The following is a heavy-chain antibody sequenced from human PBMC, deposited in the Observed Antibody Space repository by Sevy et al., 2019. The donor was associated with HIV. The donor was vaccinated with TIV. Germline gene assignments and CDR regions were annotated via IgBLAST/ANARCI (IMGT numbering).Heavy chain of an antibody. CDR2: IKQDGSDK. CDR1: GLTFRNLW. CDR3: ARSYFGSGTSYGMDV. D-gene: IGHD3-10*01. J-gene: IGHJ6*02. Sequence: GGSLRLSCAVSGLTFRNLWMSWVRQAPGKGLEWAANIKQDGSDKYYVDSVRGRFTISRDNAKNSLFLQVNSLRADDTAVYYCARSYFGSGTSYGMDVWGRGTTVTVSS. V-gene: IGHV3-7*01.